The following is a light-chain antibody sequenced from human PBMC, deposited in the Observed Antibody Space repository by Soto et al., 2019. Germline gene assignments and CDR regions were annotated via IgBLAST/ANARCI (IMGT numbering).Light chain of an antibody. CDR2: SAS. Sequence: DIVMTQSPDSLAVSLGARATINCKSSQSVLYSSNNKNYLAWYQQKPGQPPKLLIYSASTRESGVPDRFSGSGSGTDFTLTISSLQAEDGAVYYCQQDYNTPFTFGPGTKVDIK. J-gene: IGKJ3*01. CDR1: QSVLYSSNNKNY. CDR3: QQDYNTPFT. V-gene: IGKV4-1*01.